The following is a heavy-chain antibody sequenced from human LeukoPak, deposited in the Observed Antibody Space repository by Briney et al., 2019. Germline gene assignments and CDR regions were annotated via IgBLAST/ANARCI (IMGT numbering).Heavy chain of an antibody. CDR3: AKDLASTNIFDY. Sequence: GGSLRLSCAASGFTFDDYGMSWVRQAPGKGLEWVSAISGSGGSTYYADSVKGRFTISRDNSKNTLYLQMNSLRAKDTAVYYCAKDLASTNIFDYWGQGTLVTVSS. CDR1: GFTFDDYG. V-gene: IGHV3-23*01. D-gene: IGHD2-2*01. CDR2: ISGSGGST. J-gene: IGHJ4*02.